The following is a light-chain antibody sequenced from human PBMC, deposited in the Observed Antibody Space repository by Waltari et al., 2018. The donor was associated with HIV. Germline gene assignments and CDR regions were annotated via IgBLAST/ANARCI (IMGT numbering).Light chain of an antibody. CDR2: AAS. CDR3: QQYRKWPPT. J-gene: IGKJ2*01. V-gene: IGKV3-15*01. Sequence: EIVMTQSPDTRSVSPGERATLSCRASQSVSSNLAWFQHKPGQHPRLLFYAASTRATGVPARFSDSGSGTEFALTISSLQSEDFAVYYCQQYRKWPPTFGQGTKLEI. CDR1: QSVSSN.